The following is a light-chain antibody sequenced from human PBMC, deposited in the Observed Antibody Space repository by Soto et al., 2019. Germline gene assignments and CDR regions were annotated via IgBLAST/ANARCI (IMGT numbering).Light chain of an antibody. Sequence: VLPHSPATLSMSQGERANLSCRASESLTINLARAQHKPGQAPRPHVYDSSTSATESAARFTVSGSGTEITLTLSIRHLEHYAFYTCQHHNYRPYSWTFGQGTKVDIK. CDR3: QHHNYRPYSWT. J-gene: IGKJ1*01. CDR2: DSS. CDR1: ESLTIN. V-gene: IGKV3-15*01.